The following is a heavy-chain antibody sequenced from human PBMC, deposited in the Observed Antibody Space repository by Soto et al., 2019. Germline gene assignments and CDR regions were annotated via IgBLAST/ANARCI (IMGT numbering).Heavy chain of an antibody. CDR1: SGSISSTNW. D-gene: IGHD3-10*01. CDR3: ASSGGSGSYYN. CDR2: IYHSGST. V-gene: IGHV4-4*02. Sequence: QVQLQESGPGLVKPSGTLSLTCAVSSGSISSTNWWSWVRQPPGKGLEWIGEIYHSGSTNYNPSLKSRVTISIDKSKTQFSLNLSSVTAADTAVYYCASSGGSGSYYNWGQGTLVTVSS. J-gene: IGHJ4*02.